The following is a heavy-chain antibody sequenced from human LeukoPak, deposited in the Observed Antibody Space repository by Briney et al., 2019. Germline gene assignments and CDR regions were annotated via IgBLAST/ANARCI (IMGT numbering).Heavy chain of an antibody. CDR1: GGSISSYY. D-gene: IGHD3-10*01. Sequence: SETLSLTCTVSGGSISSYYWSWIRQPPGKGLEWIGYIYYSGSTSFNPSLKSRVTISVDTSKNQFSLKLSSVTAADTAVYYCARAWVYYGSGSYSGLWFDPWGQGTLVTVSS. J-gene: IGHJ5*02. V-gene: IGHV4-59*01. CDR3: ARAWVYYGSGSYSGLWFDP. CDR2: IYYSGST.